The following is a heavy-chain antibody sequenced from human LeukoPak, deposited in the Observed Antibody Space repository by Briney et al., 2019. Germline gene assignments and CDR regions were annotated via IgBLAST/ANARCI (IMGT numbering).Heavy chain of an antibody. D-gene: IGHD6-13*01. J-gene: IGHJ4*02. CDR1: GFTFSGYA. CDR3: AKGTIAAAVIFDY. Sequence: GGSLRLSCAAYGFTFSGYAMSWVRQAPGKGLEWVSAISGSGGSTYYADSVKGRFTISRDNSKNTLYLQMNSLRAEDTAVYYCAKGTIAAAVIFDYWGQGTLVTVSS. CDR2: ISGSGGST. V-gene: IGHV3-23*01.